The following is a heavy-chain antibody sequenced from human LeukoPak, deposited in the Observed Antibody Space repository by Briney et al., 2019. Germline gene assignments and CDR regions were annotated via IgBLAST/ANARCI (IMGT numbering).Heavy chain of an antibody. CDR2: ISYDGSNK. CDR3: ARGNGPYYYYGLDV. D-gene: IGHD2-8*01. V-gene: IGHV3-30-3*01. Sequence: WGSLRLSCAASGFTFSSYAMHWVRQAPGKGLEWVAVISYDGSNKYYADSVKGRFTISRDNSKNTLYLQMNSLRAEDTAVFYCARGNGPYYYYGLDVWGQGTTVTVSS. CDR1: GFTFSSYA. J-gene: IGHJ6*02.